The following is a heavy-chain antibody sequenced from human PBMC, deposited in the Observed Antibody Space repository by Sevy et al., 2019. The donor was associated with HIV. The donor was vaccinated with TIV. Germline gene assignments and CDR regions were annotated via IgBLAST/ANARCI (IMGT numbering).Heavy chain of an antibody. CDR1: GDSITSNTYH. CDR2: IYYSGNT. Sequence: SETLSLTCTVSGDSITSNTYHWAWIRQPPGKGLEWIGSIYYSGNTYYNPSLKSLVTISVDTSKNQFSLELSSVTAADTAVYYCARNIAVLLKWFDPWGQGTLVTVSS. V-gene: IGHV4-39*01. J-gene: IGHJ5*02. CDR3: ARNIAVLLKWFDP. D-gene: IGHD6-19*01.